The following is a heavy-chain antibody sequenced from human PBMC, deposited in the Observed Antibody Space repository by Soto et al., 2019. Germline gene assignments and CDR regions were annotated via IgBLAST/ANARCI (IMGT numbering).Heavy chain of an antibody. V-gene: IGHV3-30*18. Sequence: PVGFLRLSCAASGFSFSTYGMHWVRQAPGKGLERMAVISNDGSNKYYADSVKGRFTISRDNSKDTLFLQMNSLRGEDTAIYYCAKVIRADSTSSNFYYYSGMDVWGQGTTVTVSS. D-gene: IGHD6-6*01. CDR1: GFSFSTYG. CDR3: AKVIRADSTSSNFYYYSGMDV. J-gene: IGHJ6*02. CDR2: ISNDGSNK.